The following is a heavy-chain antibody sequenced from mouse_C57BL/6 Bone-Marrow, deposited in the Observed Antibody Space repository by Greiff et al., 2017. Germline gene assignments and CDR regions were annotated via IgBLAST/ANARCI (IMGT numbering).Heavy chain of an antibody. J-gene: IGHJ2*01. V-gene: IGHV14-4*01. Sequence: VQLQQSGAELVRPGASVKLSCTASGFNIKDDYMHWVKQRPEQGLEWIGWIDPENGDTEYASKFQGKATITADTSSNTAYLQLSSLTSEDTAVYDCTFITTVVATNFDYWGQGTTLTVSS. CDR2: IDPENGDT. CDR3: TFITTVVATNFDY. CDR1: GFNIKDDY. D-gene: IGHD1-1*01.